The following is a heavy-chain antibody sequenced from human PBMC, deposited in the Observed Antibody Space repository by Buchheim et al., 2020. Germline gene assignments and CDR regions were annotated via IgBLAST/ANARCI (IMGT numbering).Heavy chain of an antibody. CDR3: AKGLGYYYDSSGYKN. D-gene: IGHD3-22*01. Sequence: QVQLVESGGGVVQPGRSLRLSCAASGFTFSSYGMHWVRQAPGKGLEWVAVISYDGSNKYYADSVKGRFTISRDNSKNTLYLQINSLRAEDTAVYYCAKGLGYYYDSSGYKNWGQGTL. CDR2: ISYDGSNK. J-gene: IGHJ4*02. CDR1: GFTFSSYG. V-gene: IGHV3-30*18.